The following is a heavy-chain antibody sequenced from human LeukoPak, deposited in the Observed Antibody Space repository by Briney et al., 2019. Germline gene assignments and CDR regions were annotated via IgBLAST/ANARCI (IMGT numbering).Heavy chain of an antibody. Sequence: GGSLRLSCAASGLTFSSYAMSWVRQAPGKGLEYVSAISSNGGSTYYANSVKGRFTISRDNSKNTLYLQMGSLRAEDMAVYYCAREQQLSFDYWGQGTLVTVSS. V-gene: IGHV3-64*01. CDR1: GLTFSSYA. J-gene: IGHJ4*02. D-gene: IGHD6-13*01. CDR2: ISSNGGST. CDR3: AREQQLSFDY.